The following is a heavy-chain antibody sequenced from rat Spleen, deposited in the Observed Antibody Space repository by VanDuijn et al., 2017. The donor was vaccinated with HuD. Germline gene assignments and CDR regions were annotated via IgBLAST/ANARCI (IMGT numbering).Heavy chain of an antibody. Sequence: EVQLVESDGGLVQPGRSLKLSCAASGFTFSDYYMAWVRQAPTKGLEWVATTSYDGRRTYYRDSVKGRFTISRDNVKSILYLQMNSLRSEDTATYYCGRGTNYFYSKYLFDYWGQGVMVSVSS. CDR3: GRGTNYFYSKYLFDY. V-gene: IGHV5-29*01. D-gene: IGHD1-2*01. CDR2: TSYDGRRT. J-gene: IGHJ2*01. CDR1: GFTFSDYY.